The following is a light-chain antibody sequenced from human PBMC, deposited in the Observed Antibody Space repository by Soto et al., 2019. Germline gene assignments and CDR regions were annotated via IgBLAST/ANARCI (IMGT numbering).Light chain of an antibody. CDR2: DAS. CDR1: QSVSSY. CDR3: QQRSNWPPSLT. Sequence: EIVLTQSPATLSLSPGERATLSCRASQSVSSYLAWYQQKPGQAPRLLIYDASNRATGIPARFSGSGSGTDFTLTISSLEPEDSAVYYCQQRSNWPPSLTFGGGTKLDIK. V-gene: IGKV3-11*01. J-gene: IGKJ4*01.